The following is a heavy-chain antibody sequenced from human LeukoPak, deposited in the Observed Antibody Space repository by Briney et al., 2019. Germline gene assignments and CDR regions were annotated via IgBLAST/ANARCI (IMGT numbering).Heavy chain of an antibody. CDR3: AKDIYITAGNFDY. CDR2: VSESGGIT. J-gene: IGHJ4*02. CDR1: GFSFSNSA. Sequence: GGSLRLSCAASGFSFSNSAMSWVRQAPGTGLEWVSTVSESGGITWYADSVKGRFTISRDNSKNTLYLQMNSLRAEDTAVYYCAKDIYITAGNFDYWGQGTLVTVSS. V-gene: IGHV3-23*01. D-gene: IGHD2-21*02.